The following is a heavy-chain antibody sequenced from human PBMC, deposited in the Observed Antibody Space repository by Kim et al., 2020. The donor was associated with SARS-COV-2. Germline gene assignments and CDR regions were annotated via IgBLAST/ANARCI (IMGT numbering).Heavy chain of an antibody. Sequence: GGSLRLSCAASGFTFSDYYMSWIRQAPGKGLEWVSYISSSSSYTNYADSVKGRFTISRDNAKNSLYLQMNSLRAEDTAVYYCARDRYYDSSGPVFDYWGQGTLVTVSS. V-gene: IGHV3-11*06. D-gene: IGHD3-22*01. J-gene: IGHJ4*02. CDR3: ARDRYYDSSGPVFDY. CDR2: ISSSSSYT. CDR1: GFTFSDYY.